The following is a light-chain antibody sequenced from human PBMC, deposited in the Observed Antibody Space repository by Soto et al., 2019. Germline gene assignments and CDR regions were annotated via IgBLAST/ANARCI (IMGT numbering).Light chain of an antibody. J-gene: IGKJ4*01. CDR1: QDITNS. CDR3: QQYDNLPLT. V-gene: IGKV1-33*01. Sequence: DIQMTQSPASLSSSVRERVTITCQASQDITNSLNWYQQKPGKAPNLLIFDASNLDAGVPSRFSGSGSGTYFTFTIHSLQPEDVATYYCQQYDNLPLTFGGGTKVDIK. CDR2: DAS.